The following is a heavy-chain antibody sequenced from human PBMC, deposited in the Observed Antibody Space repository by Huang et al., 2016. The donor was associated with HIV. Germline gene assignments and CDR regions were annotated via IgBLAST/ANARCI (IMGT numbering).Heavy chain of an antibody. V-gene: IGHV1-8*01. J-gene: IGHJ4*02. CDR3: ARLTSGWYQDY. CDR2: LKPNSGKT. Sequence: QVQLVQSGPEVKKPGASVKVSCQTSGYIFSNYDINWVRQAPGQGLQWRGWLKPNSGKTADGQKFQGRVTLTRSTSTGAAYMVLNSLTSQDTAVYYCARLTSGWYQDYWGQGTLVTVSS. D-gene: IGHD6-19*01. CDR1: GYIFSNYD.